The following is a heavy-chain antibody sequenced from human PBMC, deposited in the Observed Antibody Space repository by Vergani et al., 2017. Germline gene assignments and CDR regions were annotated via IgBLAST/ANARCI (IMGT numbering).Heavy chain of an antibody. CDR2: IYYSGST. D-gene: IGHD6-19*01. CDR1: GGSISSYY. Sequence: QVRLQESGPGLVKPSETLSLTCTVSGGSISSYYWSWIRQPPGKGLEWIGYIYYSGSTNYNPSLKSRVTLSVNTSKTQFSLKLSSVTAADTAVYYCTRHGAVAGTYYYYGMDVGGQGTTVTVAS. J-gene: IGHJ6*02. CDR3: TRHGAVAGTYYYYGMDV. V-gene: IGHV4-59*08.